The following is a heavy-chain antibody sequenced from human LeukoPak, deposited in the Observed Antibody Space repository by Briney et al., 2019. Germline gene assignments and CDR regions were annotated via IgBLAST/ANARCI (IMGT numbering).Heavy chain of an antibody. J-gene: IGHJ5*02. CDR1: GYSITSGYY. D-gene: IGHD1-26*01. CDR3: ARGIVGATRWFDP. V-gene: IGHV4-38-2*02. Sequence: SETLSLTCTVPGYSITSGYYWGWIRQPPGKGLEWIGSIYHSGSTYYNPSLKSRVTISVDTSKNQFSLKLSSVTAADTAVYYCARGIVGATRWFDPWGQGTLVTVSS. CDR2: IYHSGST.